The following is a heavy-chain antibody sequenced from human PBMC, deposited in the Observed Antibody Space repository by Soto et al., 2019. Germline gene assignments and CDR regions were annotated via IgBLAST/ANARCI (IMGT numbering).Heavy chain of an antibody. CDR3: TSPGWSTSSTTGY. J-gene: IGHJ4*02. D-gene: IGHD1-1*01. CDR1: GFTFSGSA. V-gene: IGHV3-73*01. CDR2: IRSKANSYAT. Sequence: GSLRLSCAASGFTFSGSAMHWVRQASGKGLEWVGRIRSKANSYATAYAASVKGRFTISRDDSKNTAYLQMNSLKTEDTAVYYCTSPGWSTSSTTGYWGQGTLVTVS.